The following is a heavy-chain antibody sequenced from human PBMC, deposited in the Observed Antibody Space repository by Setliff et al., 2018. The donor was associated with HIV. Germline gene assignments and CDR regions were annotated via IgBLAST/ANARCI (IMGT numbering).Heavy chain of an antibody. V-gene: IGHV5-51*01. CDR1: DYTFTTYW. J-gene: IGHJ3*01. Sequence: GESLKISCKALDYTFTTYWIAWVRQMPGEGLEWMGIIYPDDSDIRYNPSFQNQITISADKSIATAYLRLNNLKASDTATYYCARRDGRSMNAFQIWGPGTVVTVSS. D-gene: IGHD2-21*01. CDR2: IYPDDSDI. CDR3: ARRDGRSMNAFQI.